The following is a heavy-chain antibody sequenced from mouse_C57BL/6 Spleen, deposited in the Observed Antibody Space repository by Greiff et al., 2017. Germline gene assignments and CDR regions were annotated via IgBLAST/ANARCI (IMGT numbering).Heavy chain of an antibody. CDR3: ARSLLRGDYFDY. V-gene: IGHV1-50*01. Sequence: QVQLQQPGAELVKPGASVKLSCKASGYTFTSYWMQWVKQRPGQGLEWIGEIDPSDSYTNYNHKFKGKATLTVDTSSSTAYMQLSSLTSEDSAVYYCARSLLRGDYFDYWGQGTTLTVAS. D-gene: IGHD1-2*01. CDR2: IDPSDSYT. CDR1: GYTFTSYW. J-gene: IGHJ2*01.